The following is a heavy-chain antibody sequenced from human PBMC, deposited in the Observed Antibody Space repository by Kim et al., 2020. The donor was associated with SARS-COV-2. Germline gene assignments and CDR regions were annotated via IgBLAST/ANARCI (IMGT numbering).Heavy chain of an antibody. CDR2: ISTSRYR. D-gene: IGHD2-15*01. CDR1: GFSFSSFN. CDR3: ASEYCSDSTCYY. Sequence: GGSLRLSCAASGFSFSSFNMNWVRQAPGKGLEWGSSISTSRYRFYADSVKGRFTISRDNAQNLLYLQMNSLRAEETAIYYCASEYCSDSTCYYWGQGALVTVYS. V-gene: IGHV3-21*01. J-gene: IGHJ4*02.